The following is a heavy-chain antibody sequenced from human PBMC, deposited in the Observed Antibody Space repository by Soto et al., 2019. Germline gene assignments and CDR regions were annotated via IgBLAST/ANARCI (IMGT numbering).Heavy chain of an antibody. J-gene: IGHJ5*02. CDR3: ARGWGCSSGSCYFTS. CDR1: GFTFGSYS. V-gene: IGHV3-48*04. Sequence: DVQLVESGGGLVQPGGSLTLSCAASGFTFGSYSMNWVRQAPGKGLEWVSYISSTSSAIWYADSLKGRFIISRDNAENSRYLQMDSLRAEDTAVYFCARGWGCSSGSCYFTSWGQGTLVTVSS. CDR2: ISSTSSAI. D-gene: IGHD2-15*01.